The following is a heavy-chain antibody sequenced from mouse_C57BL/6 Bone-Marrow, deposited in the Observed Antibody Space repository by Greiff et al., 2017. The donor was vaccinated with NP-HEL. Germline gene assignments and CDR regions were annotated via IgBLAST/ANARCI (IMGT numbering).Heavy chain of an antibody. CDR2: IYPGDGDT. V-gene: IGHV1-82*01. CDR3: ARRRDYYAMDY. CDR1: GYAFSSSW. J-gene: IGHJ4*01. Sequence: VQGVESGPELVKPGASVKISCKASGYAFSSSWMNWVKQRPGKGLEWIGRIYPGDGDTNYNGKFKGKATLTADKSSSTAYMQLSSLTSEDSAVYFCARRRDYYAMDYWGQGTSVTVSS.